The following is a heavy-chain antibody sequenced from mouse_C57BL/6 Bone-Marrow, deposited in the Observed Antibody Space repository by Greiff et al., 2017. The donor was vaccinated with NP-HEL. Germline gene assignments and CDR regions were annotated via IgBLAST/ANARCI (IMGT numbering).Heavy chain of an antibody. CDR1: GYSITSYY. CDR2: ISYSGST. CDR3: ARGGWDGWYFDV. Sequence: EVQLVESGPGLAKPSQTLSLTCSVTGYSITSYYWNWIRKFPGNKLEYMGYISYSGSTYYNPSLKSRISITRDTSKTQYYLQLNSVTTEDTATYYCARGGWDGWYFDVWGTGTTVTVSS. D-gene: IGHD4-1*01. J-gene: IGHJ1*03. V-gene: IGHV3-8*01.